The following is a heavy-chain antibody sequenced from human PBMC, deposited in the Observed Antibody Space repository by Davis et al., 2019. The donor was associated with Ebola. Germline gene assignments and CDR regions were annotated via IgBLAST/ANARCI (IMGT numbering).Heavy chain of an antibody. CDR2: IDPTDGST. Sequence: ASVKVSCKTSGYTFNTKYVNWVRQAPGQGFEWMGKIDPTDGSTDFPQKFQARVTMTRDTSASTAYMELSSLRSEDTAVYYCAREPYGDYVYGMDVWGQGTTVNVSS. V-gene: IGHV1-46*02. CDR3: AREPYGDYVYGMDV. J-gene: IGHJ6*02. CDR1: GYTFNTKY. D-gene: IGHD4-17*01.